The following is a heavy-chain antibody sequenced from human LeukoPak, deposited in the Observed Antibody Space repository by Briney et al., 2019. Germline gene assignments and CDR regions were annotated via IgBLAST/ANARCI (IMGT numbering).Heavy chain of an antibody. CDR3: ARAGQFYSSRYYYDY. Sequence: GGSLRLSCAASGFTFSSYSMNWVRQAPGKGLEWLSVLYIDGSTYYADSVKGRFAISRDNSKNTLYLQMNSLRGEDTAVYYCARAGQFYSSRYYYDYWGQGTLVTVSS. CDR2: LYIDGST. V-gene: IGHV3-66*01. D-gene: IGHD6-13*01. CDR1: GFTFSSYS. J-gene: IGHJ4*02.